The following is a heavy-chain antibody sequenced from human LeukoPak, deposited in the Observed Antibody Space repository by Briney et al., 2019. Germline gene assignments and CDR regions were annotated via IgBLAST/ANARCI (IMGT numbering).Heavy chain of an antibody. Sequence: GGSLRLSCVVSGFNFRNYWMSWVRQAPGKGLEGVANTQEDGNEIYYVDSVKGRFTISRDNAKNSLYLQMNSLRAEDTAVYYWARDARVVLDYWGQGTLVTVSS. D-gene: IGHD2-15*01. CDR2: TQEDGNEI. V-gene: IGHV3-7*01. J-gene: IGHJ4*02. CDR3: ARDARVVLDY. CDR1: GFNFRNYW.